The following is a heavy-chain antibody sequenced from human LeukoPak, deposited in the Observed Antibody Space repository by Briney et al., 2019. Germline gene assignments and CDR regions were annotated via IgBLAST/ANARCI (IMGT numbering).Heavy chain of an antibody. CDR3: ARDTPAYCGGDCYSHWFDP. D-gene: IGHD2-21*02. CDR1: GYTLTSYY. CDR2: INPSGGSA. Sequence: ASVKVSCKASGYTLTSYYMHWVRQAPGQGLEWMGIINPSGGSASYAQKFQGRVTMTRDMSTSTVYMELSSLRSEDTAVYYCARDTPAYCGGDCYSHWFDPWGQGTLVTVSS. J-gene: IGHJ5*02. V-gene: IGHV1-46*01.